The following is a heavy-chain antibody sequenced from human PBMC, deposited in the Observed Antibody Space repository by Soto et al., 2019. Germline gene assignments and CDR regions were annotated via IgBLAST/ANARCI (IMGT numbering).Heavy chain of an antibody. J-gene: IGHJ4*02. V-gene: IGHV3-72*01. CDR1: GFTFSDHY. Sequence: PGGSLRLSCAASGFTFSDHYMDWVCQAPGKGLEWVGRIRNKANSYFTQYAASVKGRFTISRDDSKNSLYLEMNSLKTEDTAVYYCGRVRLGGPMSTADYWVQGILVTVSS. CDR2: IRNKANSYFT. D-gene: IGHD3-10*01. CDR3: GRVRLGGPMSTADY.